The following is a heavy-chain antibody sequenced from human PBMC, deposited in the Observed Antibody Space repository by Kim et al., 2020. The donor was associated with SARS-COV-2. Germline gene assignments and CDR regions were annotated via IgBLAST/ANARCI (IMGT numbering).Heavy chain of an antibody. J-gene: IGHJ4*02. Sequence: YANAVKGRFTISRDNSKSTLYLQMSSLRAEDTAVYYCVRDLTYNYAYWGQGTLVTVSS. CDR3: VRDLTYNYAY. V-gene: IGHV3-33*01. D-gene: IGHD5-18*01.